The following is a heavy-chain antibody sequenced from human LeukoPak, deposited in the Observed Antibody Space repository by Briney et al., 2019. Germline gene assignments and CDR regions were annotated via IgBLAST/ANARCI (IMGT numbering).Heavy chain of an antibody. Sequence: ASVKVSCKASGYTFTSYGIIWVRQAPGQGLEWMGWISGHNANTNYAPRLQGRVTLTADTSTNTAYMELRSLRSDDTAVYYCARAPKADTYDYSAYWGQGTLVTVSS. CDR3: ARAPKADTYDYSAY. J-gene: IGHJ4*02. CDR1: GYTFTSYG. V-gene: IGHV1-18*01. D-gene: IGHD3-16*01. CDR2: ISGHNANT.